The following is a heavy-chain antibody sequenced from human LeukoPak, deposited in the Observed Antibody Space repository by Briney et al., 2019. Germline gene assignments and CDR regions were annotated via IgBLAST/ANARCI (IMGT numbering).Heavy chain of an antibody. V-gene: IGHV4-34*01. CDR3: ARGMGGAISDFDY. J-gene: IGHJ4*02. CDR2: INHSGST. Sequence: SETLSLTCAVYGGSFSGYYWSWIRQPPGKGLEWIGEINHSGSTNYNPSLKSRVTISVDTSKNQFSLKLSSVTAADTAVYYCARGMGGAISDFDYWGQGTLVTVSS. CDR1: GGSFSGYY. D-gene: IGHD3-16*01.